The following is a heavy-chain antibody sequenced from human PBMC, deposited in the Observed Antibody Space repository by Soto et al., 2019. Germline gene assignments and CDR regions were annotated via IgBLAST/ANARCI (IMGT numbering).Heavy chain of an antibody. CDR3: AKDPSPFSGRANPYFDY. Sequence: GGSLRLSCAASGFTFSSYAMSWVRQAPGKGLEWVSVISGSGCSTFYADSVKGRFTISRDNSKNTLYLQMNSLRAEDTAVYYCAKDPSPFSGRANPYFDYWGQGTLVTVSS. V-gene: IGHV3-23*01. D-gene: IGHD3-10*01. CDR1: GFTFSSYA. CDR2: ISGSGCST. J-gene: IGHJ4*02.